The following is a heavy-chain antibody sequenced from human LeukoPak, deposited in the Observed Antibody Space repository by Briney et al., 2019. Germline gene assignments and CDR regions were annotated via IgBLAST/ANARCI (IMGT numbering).Heavy chain of an antibody. V-gene: IGHV3-48*03. Sequence: GGSLRLSCAASGFTFSRYEMNWVRQAPGRGLEGVSYISSRGSTIYYADSVKGRFTISRDNAKNSLYLQMNSLRAEDTAVYYCAELGITMIGGVWGKGTTVTISS. J-gene: IGHJ6*04. D-gene: IGHD3-10*02. CDR2: ISSRGSTI. CDR3: AELGITMIGGV. CDR1: GFTFSRYE.